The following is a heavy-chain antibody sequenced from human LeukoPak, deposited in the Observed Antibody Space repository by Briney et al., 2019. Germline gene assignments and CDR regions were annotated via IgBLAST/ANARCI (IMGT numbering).Heavy chain of an antibody. CDR3: ARGADGVSSNSRGWFDP. V-gene: IGHV3-74*01. Sequence: PGGSLRLSCAASGFPFSDSWMHWVRQTPGKALVWVARINGDGSSTHYADFVEGRFTISRDTAKNTLYLQMNSLRAEDTAVYSCARGADGVSSNSRGWFDPWGQGTLVTVSS. J-gene: IGHJ5*02. CDR1: GFPFSDSW. D-gene: IGHD2-15*01. CDR2: INGDGSST.